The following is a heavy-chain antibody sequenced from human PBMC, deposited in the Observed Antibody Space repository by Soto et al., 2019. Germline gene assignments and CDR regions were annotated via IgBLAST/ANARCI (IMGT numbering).Heavy chain of an antibody. CDR2: SKANHQNFAT. V-gene: IGHV3-72*01. J-gene: IGHJ5*02. D-gene: IGHD1-26*01. CDR1: GFSFSATY. CDR3: TKEGEARWLDL. Sequence: EVQLVESGGTLVQSGGSLRLPGVPSGFSFSATYMDWVRQAPGKGLEWVGRSKANHQNFATEYAASVKGRLTISRDVSQNSVHLQMDSLQPEDTAVYFCTKEGEARWLDLWGQGTLVTVSS.